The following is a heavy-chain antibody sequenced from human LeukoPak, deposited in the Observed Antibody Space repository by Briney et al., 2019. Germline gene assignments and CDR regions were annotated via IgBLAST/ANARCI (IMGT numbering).Heavy chain of an antibody. D-gene: IGHD4-17*01. J-gene: IGHJ3*02. Sequence: SETLSLTCTVSGGSISSYYWSWTRQPPGKGLEWIGYIYYSGSTNYNPSLKSRVTISVDTSKNQFSLKLSSVTAADTAVYYCARDLDYAGAFDIWGQGTMVTVSS. CDR2: IYYSGST. CDR1: GGSISSYY. V-gene: IGHV4-59*01. CDR3: ARDLDYAGAFDI.